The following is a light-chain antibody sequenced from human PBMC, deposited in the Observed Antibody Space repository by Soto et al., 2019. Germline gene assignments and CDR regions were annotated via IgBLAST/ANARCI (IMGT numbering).Light chain of an antibody. CDR1: SSDVGDYKY. J-gene: IGLJ2*01. Sequence: QSVLTQPASVSGSPGQSITISCTGTSSDVGDYKYVSWYQQHPGKAPKLIIYEVSNRPSGSSNRFSGSKSGNTASLTISGLQADDEADDYCNSCTDTTSLIFGGGTKLTVL. CDR2: EVS. CDR3: NSCTDTTSLI. V-gene: IGLV2-14*01.